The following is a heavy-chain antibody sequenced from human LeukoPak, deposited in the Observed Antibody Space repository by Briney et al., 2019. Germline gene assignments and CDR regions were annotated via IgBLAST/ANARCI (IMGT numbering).Heavy chain of an antibody. D-gene: IGHD3-10*01. CDR1: GGTFSSYA. J-gene: IGHJ5*02. V-gene: IGHV1-8*03. CDR2: ISGYNGNT. CDR3: ARNYYGSGSYYKYWFDP. Sequence: ASVKVSCKASGGTFSSYAISWVRQAPGQGLEWMGWISGYNGNTNYAQKFQGRVTITRNTSISTAYMELSSLRSEDTAVYYCARNYYGSGSYYKYWFDPWGQGTLVTVSS.